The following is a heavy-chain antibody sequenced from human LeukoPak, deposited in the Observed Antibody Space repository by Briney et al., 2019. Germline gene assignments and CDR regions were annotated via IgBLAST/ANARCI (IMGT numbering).Heavy chain of an antibody. V-gene: IGHV4-59*01. J-gene: IGHJ4*02. D-gene: IGHD5-12*01. CDR3: AREYSGYDPTYFDY. CDR2: MYYSGST. Sequence: SETLSLTCTVSGGSISGYYWSWIRQPPGKGLEWIGYMYYSGSTKYNPSLKSRVTISVDTSKNQFSLKLSSVTAADTAVYYCAREYSGYDPTYFDYWGQGTLATVSS. CDR1: GGSISGYY.